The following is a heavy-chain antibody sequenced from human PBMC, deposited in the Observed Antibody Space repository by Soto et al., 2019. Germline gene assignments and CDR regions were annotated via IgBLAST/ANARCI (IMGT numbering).Heavy chain of an antibody. D-gene: IGHD3-16*02. V-gene: IGHV4-31*03. CDR2: IYYSGTT. CDR1: GVSISSGGYY. Sequence: SETLSLTCTVSGVSISSGGYYWSWIRQHPGKGLEWIGYIYYSGTTYYNPSLKSRVIISVDTSKNQFSLKLSSVTAADTAVYYCARVAGYDYVWGSYRPYNWFDPWGQGTLVTVSS. CDR3: ARVAGYDYVWGSYRPYNWFDP. J-gene: IGHJ5*02.